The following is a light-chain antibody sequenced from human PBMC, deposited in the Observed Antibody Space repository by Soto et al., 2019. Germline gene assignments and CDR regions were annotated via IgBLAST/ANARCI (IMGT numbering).Light chain of an antibody. CDR3: QQYSTSPT. Sequence: EVVLTQSPGTLSLSPGERATLSFRASQSISSGYLAWYQQKPGQAPRLLIYGASSRATGIPDRFSGSGSGTDFTLTISRLEPEDIAVYYCQQYSTSPTLGEGTRLEIK. CDR2: GAS. CDR1: QSISSGY. J-gene: IGKJ5*01. V-gene: IGKV3-20*01.